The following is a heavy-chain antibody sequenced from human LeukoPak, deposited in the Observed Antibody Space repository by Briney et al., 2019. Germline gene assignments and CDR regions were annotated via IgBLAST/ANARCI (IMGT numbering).Heavy chain of an antibody. CDR1: GFTFSSYG. V-gene: IGHV3-30*02. Sequence: TGGSLRLSCAASGFTFSSYGMHWVRQAPGKGLEWVAFIRYDGSNKYYADSVKGRFTISRDNSKNTLYLQMNSLTAEDTAVYYCAKGQTTRCRDDGYNSPEYWGQGTLVTVSS. CDR2: IRYDGSNK. J-gene: IGHJ4*02. D-gene: IGHD5-24*01. CDR3: AKGQTTRCRDDGYNSPEY.